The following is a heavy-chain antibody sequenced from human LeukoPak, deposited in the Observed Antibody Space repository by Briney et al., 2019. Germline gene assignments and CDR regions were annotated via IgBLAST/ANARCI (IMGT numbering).Heavy chain of an antibody. CDR2: IKQDGSEK. Sequence: HAGGSLRLSCAASGFTFSSYAMHWVRQAPGKGLEWVANIKQDGSEKYYVDSVKGRFTISRDNAKNSLYLQMNSLRAEDTAVYYCARDRHDSSGLVYWGQGTLVTVSS. D-gene: IGHD6-19*01. CDR3: ARDRHDSSGLVY. CDR1: GFTFSSYA. J-gene: IGHJ4*02. V-gene: IGHV3-7*04.